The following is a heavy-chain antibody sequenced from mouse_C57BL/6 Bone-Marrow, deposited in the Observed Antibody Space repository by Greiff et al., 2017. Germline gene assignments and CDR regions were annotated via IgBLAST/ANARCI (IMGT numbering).Heavy chain of an antibody. J-gene: IGHJ4*01. V-gene: IGHV14-4*01. CDR3: TFTGMDY. CDR1: GFNIKDDY. D-gene: IGHD1-1*01. Sequence: EVKLKQSGAELVRPGASVKLSCTASGFNIKDDYMHWVKQRPEQGLEWIGWIDPENGDTEYASKFQGKATITADTSSNTAYLQLSSLTSEDTAVYYCTFTGMDYWGQGTSVTVSS. CDR2: IDPENGDT.